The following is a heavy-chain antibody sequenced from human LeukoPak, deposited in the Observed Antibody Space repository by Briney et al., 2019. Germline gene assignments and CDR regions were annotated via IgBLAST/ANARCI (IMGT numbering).Heavy chain of an antibody. Sequence: MSSETLSLTCTVSGGSISSYYCSWIRQPPGKGLEWIGYIYYSGSTNYNPSLKSRVTISVDTSKNQFSLKLSSVTAADTAVYYCARGFEDYDILTGRYYYYYGMDVWGQGTTVTVSS. J-gene: IGHJ6*02. CDR2: IYYSGST. CDR3: ARGFEDYDILTGRYYYYYGMDV. V-gene: IGHV4-59*01. CDR1: GGSISSYY. D-gene: IGHD3-9*01.